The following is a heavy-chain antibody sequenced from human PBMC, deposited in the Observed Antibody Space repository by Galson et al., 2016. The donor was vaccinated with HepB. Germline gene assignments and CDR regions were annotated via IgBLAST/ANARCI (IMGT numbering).Heavy chain of an antibody. CDR1: GFTLTASA. J-gene: IGHJ4*02. CDR2: IGATNGAI. Sequence: SLRLSCAVSGFTLTASAMNWVRQAPGKGLEWIAYIGATNGAIFYADSVKGRFTISKDNAKDSLFLQMNYLGDDDTAVYYCARESGASWYLIDYWGQGTLVTVSS. CDR3: ARESGASWYLIDY. D-gene: IGHD6-13*01. V-gene: IGHV3-48*02.